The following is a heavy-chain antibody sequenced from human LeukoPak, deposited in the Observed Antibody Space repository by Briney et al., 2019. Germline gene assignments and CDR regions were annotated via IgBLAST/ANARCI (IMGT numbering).Heavy chain of an antibody. CDR3: ARGPSGWGSLDS. J-gene: IGHJ4*02. V-gene: IGHV3-74*01. CDR1: RFTFSSYW. D-gene: IGHD7-27*01. Sequence: GGSLRLSCTASRFTFSSYWMHWVRQAPAKGLVWVSRINSDGSSTNYADSVKGRFTISRDDAKNTLYLQVKSLRAEDTAVYYCARGPSGWGSLDSWGQGTLVTVSS. CDR2: INSDGSST.